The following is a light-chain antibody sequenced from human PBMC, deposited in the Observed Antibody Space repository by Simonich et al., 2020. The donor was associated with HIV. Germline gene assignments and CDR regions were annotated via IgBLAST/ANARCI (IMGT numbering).Light chain of an antibody. V-gene: IGKV3-15*01. J-gene: IGKJ1*01. CDR2: GAS. Sequence: EIVMTQSPATLSVSPGERATLSCRASQSVSSNLAWYQQKPGQAPRLLIYGASTRATGIPARFSGSGSGTEFTLTISSMQSEDFAVYCCQQCNNWPPGTFGQGTKVEIK. CDR3: QQCNNWPPGT. CDR1: QSVSSN.